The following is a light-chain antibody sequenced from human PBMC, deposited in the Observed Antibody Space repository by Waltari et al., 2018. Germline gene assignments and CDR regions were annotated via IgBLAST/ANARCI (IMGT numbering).Light chain of an antibody. V-gene: IGLV2-8*01. CDR1: SSAIGFFNF. CDR3: SSYAGNYIYV. Sequence: QSALTQPPSASGSPGQSVTISCTGTSSAIGFFNFVSWYQPHPGKAPKVLIFGVSNRPPGVPDRFSGSKSGNTASLTFSGLQAEDEADYYCSSYAGNYIYVFGTGTKVTVL. J-gene: IGLJ1*01. CDR2: GVS.